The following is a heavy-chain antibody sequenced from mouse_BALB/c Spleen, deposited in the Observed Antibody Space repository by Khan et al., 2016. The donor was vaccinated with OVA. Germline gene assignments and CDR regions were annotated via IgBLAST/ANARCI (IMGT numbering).Heavy chain of an antibody. CDR2: INPTSGYT. CDR1: GYTFTTYW. Sequence: QVQLQQSGAELAKPGASVKMSCKASGYTFTTYWMHWVKQSPGQGLEWIGYINPTSGYTDYNDKFKDRATLSADKSSSTAYMQLNSLTSEDSAVYYCTRDRIDYWGQGTTLTVSS. J-gene: IGHJ2*01. V-gene: IGHV1-7*01. CDR3: TRDRIDY.